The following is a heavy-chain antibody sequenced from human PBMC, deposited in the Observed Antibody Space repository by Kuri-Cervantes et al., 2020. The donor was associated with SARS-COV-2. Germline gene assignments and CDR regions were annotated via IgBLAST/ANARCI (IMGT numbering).Heavy chain of an antibody. Sequence: GGSLRLSCAASGFSFSTYGIHWVRQAPGKGLQWVAVIWYDGSNKYYADSVKGRFTISREDSKNTVYLEMNSLRVDDTAVYYCAKSLAYCGRGCYWAFDYWGQGALVTVSS. CDR3: AKSLAYCGRGCYWAFDY. CDR1: GFSFSTYG. D-gene: IGHD2-21*02. CDR2: IWYDGSNK. J-gene: IGHJ4*02. V-gene: IGHV3-33*06.